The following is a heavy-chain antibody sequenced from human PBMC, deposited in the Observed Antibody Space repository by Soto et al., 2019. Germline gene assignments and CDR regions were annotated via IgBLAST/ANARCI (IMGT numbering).Heavy chain of an antibody. J-gene: IGHJ4*02. Sequence: QVKLVQSGTEVKKPGASMKVSCKASGYSFATSGISWVRQAPGQGLERMGWISAYNGNTNYDQKLQDRVTMTTDTSTSTAYLELRSLRSGDTAVYYCVRAGQYYDSSGYANWGQGTLVTVSS. CDR3: VRAGQYYDSSGYAN. CDR1: GYSFATSG. V-gene: IGHV1-18*01. D-gene: IGHD3-22*01. CDR2: ISAYNGNT.